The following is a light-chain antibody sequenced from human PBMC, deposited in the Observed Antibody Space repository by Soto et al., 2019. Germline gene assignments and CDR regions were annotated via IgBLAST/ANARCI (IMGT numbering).Light chain of an antibody. CDR3: QQHANWLRT. V-gene: IGKV3-11*01. Sequence: EIVLTQSPATLSLSPGERATLSCRASQSVSSFLSWYQQRPGQTPRLLIYTTSNRATGIRARFSGSGSGTDFTLTISSLEPEDAAVYYCQQHANWLRTFGGGTKVEIK. J-gene: IGKJ4*01. CDR2: TTS. CDR1: QSVSSF.